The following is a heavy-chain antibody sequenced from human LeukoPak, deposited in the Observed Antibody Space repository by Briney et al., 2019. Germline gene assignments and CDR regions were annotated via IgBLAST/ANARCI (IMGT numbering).Heavy chain of an antibody. V-gene: IGHV4-31*03. D-gene: IGHD7-27*01. CDR3: ARALIGDPYYFDY. CDR2: IYYSGST. CDR1: GGSISSGGYY. Sequence: PSETLSLTRTVSGGSISSGGYYWSWIRQHPGKGLEWIGYIYYSGSTYYNPSLKSRVTISVDTSKNQFSLKLSSVTAADTAVYYCARALIGDPYYFDYWGQGTLVTVSS. J-gene: IGHJ4*02.